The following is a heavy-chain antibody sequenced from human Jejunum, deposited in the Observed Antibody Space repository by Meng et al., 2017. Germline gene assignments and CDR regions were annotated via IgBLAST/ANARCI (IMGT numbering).Heavy chain of an antibody. CDR1: GITLTNAW. Sequence: GESPKISCAASGITLTNAWMFWVRQAPGKGLEWVGRIKSKTAGGTTDYPAPVKGRFTVSRDDSENMLHLQMDSLKTEDTAVYYCTTLSAWGQGTLVTVSS. CDR3: TTLSA. CDR2: IKSKTAGGTT. V-gene: IGHV3-15*01. J-gene: IGHJ5*02.